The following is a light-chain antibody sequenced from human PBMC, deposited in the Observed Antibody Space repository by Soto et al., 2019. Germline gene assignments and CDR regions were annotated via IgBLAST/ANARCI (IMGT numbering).Light chain of an antibody. CDR1: SIDVGSYNL. J-gene: IGLJ1*01. Sequence: QSALTQPASVSGSPGQAITISCTGTSIDVGSYNLVSWYQQHPGKAPKLMIYEVSKRPSGVYNRFSGSKSGNTASLTISGLQAEDEADYYCCSYAGSSTFYVFGTGTKLTVL. V-gene: IGLV2-23*02. CDR3: CSYAGSSTFYV. CDR2: EVS.